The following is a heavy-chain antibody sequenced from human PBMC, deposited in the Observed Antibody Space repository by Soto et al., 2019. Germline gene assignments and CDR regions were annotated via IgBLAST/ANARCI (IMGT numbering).Heavy chain of an antibody. V-gene: IGHV3-30*18. J-gene: IGHJ6*02. D-gene: IGHD1-26*01. CDR2: ISYDGSNK. Sequence: PGGSLRLCCAASGFTFSSYGMHWVRQAPGKGLEWVALISYDGSNKYYVDSVKGRFTISRDNSKNTLSLQMNSLRAGDTAVYYCAKDRLRGGFLTTATTNGMDVWGQGTTVTVSS. CDR1: GFTFSSYG. CDR3: AKDRLRGGFLTTATTNGMDV.